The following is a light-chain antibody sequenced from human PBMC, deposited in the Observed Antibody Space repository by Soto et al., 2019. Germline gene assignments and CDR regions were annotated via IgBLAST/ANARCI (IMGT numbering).Light chain of an antibody. V-gene: IGKV3-15*01. J-gene: IGKJ1*01. CDR1: QSVSSN. CDR3: QQYNNWPVGT. CDR2: GAS. Sequence: EIVLTQSPGTLSLSPGERATLSCRASQSVSSNLAWYQQKPGQAPRLLIYGASARATGLPARFSGSGSGTEFTLTISSLQSEDFAVYYCQQYNNWPVGTFGQGTKVDIK.